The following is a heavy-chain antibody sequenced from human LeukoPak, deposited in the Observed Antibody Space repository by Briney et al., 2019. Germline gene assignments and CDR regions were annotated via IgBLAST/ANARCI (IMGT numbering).Heavy chain of an antibody. CDR3: ARVIYSSSWYFWD. V-gene: IGHV1-8*01. D-gene: IGHD6-13*01. J-gene: IGHJ4*02. Sequence: ASVKVSCKASGYTFTSYDINWVRQATGQGLEWMGWMNPNSGNTGYAQKFQGRVTMTRNTSISTAYMELSSLRSADTAVYYCARVIYSSSWYFWDWGQGTLVTVSS. CDR1: GYTFTSYD. CDR2: MNPNSGNT.